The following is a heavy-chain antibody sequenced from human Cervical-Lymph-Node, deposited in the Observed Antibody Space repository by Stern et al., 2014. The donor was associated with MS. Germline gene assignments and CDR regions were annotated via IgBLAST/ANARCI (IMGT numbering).Heavy chain of an antibody. V-gene: IGHV4-61*02. D-gene: IGHD1-26*01. CDR1: GGSITSGSFY. CDR3: ARRWSDVVSYLDY. CDR2: ISASGDT. Sequence: QVQLQESGPGLVKPSQTLSLTCTVSGGSITSGSFYWTWIRQPAGKGLEWIGHISASGDTNFTPSLKSRVTMSVATPKNQFSLKLYSVTAADAAVYYCARRWSDVVSYLDYWSLGTLVTVSS. J-gene: IGHJ4*02.